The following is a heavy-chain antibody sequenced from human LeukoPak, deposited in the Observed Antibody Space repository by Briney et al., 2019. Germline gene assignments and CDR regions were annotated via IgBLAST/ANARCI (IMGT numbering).Heavy chain of an antibody. Sequence: GGSLRLSCAASGFTFSSYAMSWVRQAPGEGLEWVSAISGSGGSTYYADSVKGRFTISRDNSKNTLYLQKHSLRAEDTAVYYCAKDPTGDSSQPPRDYWGQGTLVTVSS. CDR2: ISGSGGST. J-gene: IGHJ4*02. V-gene: IGHV3-23*01. CDR1: GFTFSSYA. D-gene: IGHD4-17*01. CDR3: AKDPTGDSSQPPRDY.